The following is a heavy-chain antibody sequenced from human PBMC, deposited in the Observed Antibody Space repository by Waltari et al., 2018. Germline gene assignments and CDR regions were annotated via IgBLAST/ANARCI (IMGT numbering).Heavy chain of an antibody. CDR3: AKNYGDYDYYYYYMDV. V-gene: IGHV3-30*18. CDR1: GFTFSSYG. J-gene: IGHJ6*03. CDR2: ISYDGSNK. D-gene: IGHD4-17*01. Sequence: QVQLVESGGGVVQPGRSLRLSCAASGFTFSSYGMHWVRQAPGKGLEWVAVISYDGSNKYYADSVKGRFTISRDNSKNTLYLQMNSLRAEDTAVYYCAKNYGDYDYYYYYMDVWGKGTTVTVSS.